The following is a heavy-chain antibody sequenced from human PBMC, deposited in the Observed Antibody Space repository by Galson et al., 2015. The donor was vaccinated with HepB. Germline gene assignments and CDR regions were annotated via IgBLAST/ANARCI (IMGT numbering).Heavy chain of an antibody. CDR2: IIPIFGTA. D-gene: IGHD2-2*01. V-gene: IGHV1-69*13. CDR1: GGTFSSYA. Sequence: SVKVSCKASGGTFSSYAISWVRQAPGQGLEWMGGIIPIFGTANYAQKFQGRVTITADESTSTAYMELSSLRSEDTAVYYCARERGRFGDIVVVPAAMARGWFDPWGQGTLVTVSS. J-gene: IGHJ5*02. CDR3: ARERGRFGDIVVVPAAMARGWFDP.